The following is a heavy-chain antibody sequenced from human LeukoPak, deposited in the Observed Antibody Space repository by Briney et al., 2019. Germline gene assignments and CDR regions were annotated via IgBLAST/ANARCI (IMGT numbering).Heavy chain of an antibody. J-gene: IGHJ4*02. Sequence: SVKVSCKASGYTFTGYYMHWVRQAPGQGLEGMGWINPNSGSTNYAQKFQGRVTMTRNTSISTVYMELSSLRSEDTAVYYCARGKGVSSRQLFDYWGQGTLVTVSS. CDR2: INPNSGST. CDR3: ARGKGVSSRQLFDY. CDR1: GYTFTGYY. D-gene: IGHD6-13*01. V-gene: IGHV1-2*02.